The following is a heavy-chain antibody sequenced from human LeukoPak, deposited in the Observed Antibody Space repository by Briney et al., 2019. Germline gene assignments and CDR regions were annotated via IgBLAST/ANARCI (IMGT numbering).Heavy chain of an antibody. J-gene: IGHJ4*02. V-gene: IGHV3-30*18. Sequence: GGSLRLSCAASGFTFSSYGMHWVRQAPGKGLEWVAVISYDGSNKYYADSVKGRFTISRDNSKNTLYLQMNSLRAEDTAVYYCAKDSLTGHTNRPNYFDYWGQGTLVTVSS. CDR3: AKDSLTGHTNRPNYFDY. CDR2: ISYDGSNK. CDR1: GFTFSSYG. D-gene: IGHD3-9*01.